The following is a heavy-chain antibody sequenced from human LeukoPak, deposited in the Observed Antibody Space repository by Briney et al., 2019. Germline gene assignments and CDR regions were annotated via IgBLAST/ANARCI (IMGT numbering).Heavy chain of an antibody. D-gene: IGHD2-15*01. CDR1: GFAFSSYS. CDR2: ISSSSSYI. CDR3: ARDPLLSPGV. J-gene: IGHJ6*02. Sequence: PGGSLRLSCAASGFAFSSYSMNWVRQAPGKGLEWVSSISSSSSYIYYADSVKGRFTISRDNAKNSLYLQMNSLRAEDAAVYYCARDPLLSPGVWGQGTTVTVSS. V-gene: IGHV3-21*01.